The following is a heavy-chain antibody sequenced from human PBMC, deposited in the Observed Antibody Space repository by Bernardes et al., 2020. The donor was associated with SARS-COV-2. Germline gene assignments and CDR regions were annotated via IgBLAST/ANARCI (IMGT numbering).Heavy chain of an antibody. CDR2: ITGDGSGA. CDR3: ARVGVTVTNLVY. J-gene: IGHJ4*02. V-gene: IGHV3-74*01. CDR1: GFTFSSYC. Sequence: GGSLRLSCAASGFTFSSYCMHWVRQAPGKGLVWVSRITGDGSGANYADSVKGRFTISRDNAKNTLYLQMDSLRAEDTAVYYCARVGVTVTNLVYWGQGSLVTVSS. D-gene: IGHD4-17*01.